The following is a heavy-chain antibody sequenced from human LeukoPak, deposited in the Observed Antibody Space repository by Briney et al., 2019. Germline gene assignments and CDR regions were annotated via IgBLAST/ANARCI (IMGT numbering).Heavy chain of an antibody. CDR2: IYSGGST. J-gene: IGHJ4*02. V-gene: IGHV3-66*01. Sequence: PGXSLRXSCAASGFTFSSYAMNWVRQAPGKGLEWVSVIYSGGSTYYADSVKGRFTISRDNSKNTLYLQMNSLRPEDTAVYYCARXVSAVGGLERPATLGYWGQGTLVTVSS. CDR3: ARXVSAVGGLERPATLGY. CDR1: GFTFSSYA. D-gene: IGHD1-1*01.